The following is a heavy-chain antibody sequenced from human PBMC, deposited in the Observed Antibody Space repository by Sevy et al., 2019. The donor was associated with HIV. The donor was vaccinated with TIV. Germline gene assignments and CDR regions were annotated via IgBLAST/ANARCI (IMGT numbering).Heavy chain of an antibody. CDR3: VRAGTSVYEYYMDV. J-gene: IGHJ6*03. CDR2: INSDVIVR. D-gene: IGHD3-22*01. V-gene: IGHV3-74*01. Sequence: GGSLRLSCEASGFTFSSHWMQWVRQVAGKGLEWLSRINSDVIVRVYANSVKGRFIISRDNAKNTVYLQMNNLRAEDTAVYYCVRAGTSVYEYYMDVWGKGATGTVSS. CDR1: GFTFSSHW.